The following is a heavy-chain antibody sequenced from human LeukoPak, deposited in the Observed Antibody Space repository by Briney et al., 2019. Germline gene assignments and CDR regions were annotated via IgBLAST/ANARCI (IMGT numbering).Heavy chain of an antibody. V-gene: IGHV3-7*01. J-gene: IGHJ4*02. CDR3: ARDDGSSWSHSTIDY. Sequence: GGSLRFSCAASGFTFSSYWMSWVRQAPGKGLEWVANIKQDGSEKYYVDSVKGRFTISRDNAKNSLYLQMNSLRAEDTAVYYCARDDGSSWSHSTIDYWGQGTLVTVSS. CDR2: IKQDGSEK. D-gene: IGHD6-13*01. CDR1: GFTFSSYW.